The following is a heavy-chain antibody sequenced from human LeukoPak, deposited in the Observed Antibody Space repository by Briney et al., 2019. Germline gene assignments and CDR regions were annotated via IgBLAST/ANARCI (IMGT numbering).Heavy chain of an antibody. D-gene: IGHD3-22*01. J-gene: IGHJ3*02. Sequence: GASVKVSCKASGYTFTGYYMHWVRQAPGQGLEWMGWINPNSGGTNYEQKFQGWVTMTRDTSISTAYMELSRLRSDDTAVYYCASSRRYYYDSSGPDAFDIWGQGTMVTISS. CDR2: INPNSGGT. CDR1: GYTFTGYY. CDR3: ASSRRYYYDSSGPDAFDI. V-gene: IGHV1-2*04.